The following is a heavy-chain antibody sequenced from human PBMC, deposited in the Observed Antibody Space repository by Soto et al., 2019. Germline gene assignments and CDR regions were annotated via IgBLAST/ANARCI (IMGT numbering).Heavy chain of an antibody. CDR3: ARVAASYYGMDV. V-gene: IGHV3-74*01. D-gene: IGHD6-13*01. J-gene: IGHJ6*02. Sequence: GGSLRLSCAASGFTFSRYWVFWVRQVPGKGLMWVSRINSDGSSTSYADAVKGRFTISRDNAKNTLYLQMNSLRAEDTAVYYCARVAASYYGMDVWGQGTTVTVSS. CDR1: GFTFSRYW. CDR2: INSDGSST.